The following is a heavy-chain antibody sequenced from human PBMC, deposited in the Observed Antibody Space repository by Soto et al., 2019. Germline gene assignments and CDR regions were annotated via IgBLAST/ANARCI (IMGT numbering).Heavy chain of an antibody. CDR1: GGSISSYY. CDR2: IYYSGST. J-gene: IGHJ4*02. V-gene: IGHV4-59*01. CDR3: ARGRLQWYYFDY. Sequence: PSETLSLTCTVSGGSISSYYWSWIRQPPGKGLEWIGYIYYSGSTNYNPSLKSRVTISVDTSKNQFSLKLSSVTAADTAVYYCARGRLQWYYFDYSGQGTLGTGSS. D-gene: IGHD3-10*01.